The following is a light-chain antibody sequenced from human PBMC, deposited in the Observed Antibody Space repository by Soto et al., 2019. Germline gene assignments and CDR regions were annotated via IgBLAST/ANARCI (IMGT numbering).Light chain of an antibody. CDR3: QQRSNWPIT. CDR1: QSALYSSNNKNY. Sequence: IVMTPSPDSLAGSLREGTAINCKSGQSALYSSNNKNYLAWYQQKPGQPPKLLIYWASSRESGVPDRFSGSGSGTDFTLTISSLEPEDFAVYYCQQRSNWPITFGQGTRLEIK. V-gene: IGKV4-1*01. J-gene: IGKJ5*01. CDR2: WAS.